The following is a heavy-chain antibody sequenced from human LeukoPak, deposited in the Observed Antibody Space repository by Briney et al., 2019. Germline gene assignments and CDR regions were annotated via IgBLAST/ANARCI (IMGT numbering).Heavy chain of an antibody. D-gene: IGHD4-17*01. CDR2: VNDIGGST. V-gene: IGHV3-23*01. CDR1: GFTFSSYA. J-gene: IGHJ4*02. Sequence: GGSLRLSCAASGFTFSSYAMSWVRQAPGKGRDWVSAVNDIGGSTYFADAVKGRFTISKDNSKNTLCPQMNSLRAEDTAVYFCSKGDYGDYDPLRHWGQGTLVTVSS. CDR3: SKGDYGDYDPLRH.